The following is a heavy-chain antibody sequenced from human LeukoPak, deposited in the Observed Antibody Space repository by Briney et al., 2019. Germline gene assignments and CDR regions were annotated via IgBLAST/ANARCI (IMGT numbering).Heavy chain of an antibody. V-gene: IGHV3-74*01. CDR3: ARDRGPRTGFMVREAYDY. CDR1: GFTFSDYW. D-gene: IGHD3-10*01. CDR2: ISSDGDTT. J-gene: IGHJ4*02. Sequence: GGSLRLSCVASGFTFSDYWIHWVRQARGKGLVWVSRISSDGDTTNYADSVKGRFTISRDNPKNTLYLQMNSLRVEDTAVYYCARDRGPRTGFMVREAYDYWGQGTLVTVSS.